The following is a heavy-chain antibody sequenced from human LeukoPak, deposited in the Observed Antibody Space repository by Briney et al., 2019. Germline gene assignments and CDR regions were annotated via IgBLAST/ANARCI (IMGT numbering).Heavy chain of an antibody. D-gene: IGHD1-26*01. Sequence: GGSLRLSCAASGFTFSSCSMNWVRQAPGKGLVWVSRIYSDGISTSYADSVKGRFTISRDNAKNTLYLQMNSLKAEDTAIYYCAREGGSYSNYFDYWGQGTLVTVSS. CDR3: AREGGSYSNYFDY. J-gene: IGHJ4*02. CDR2: IYSDGIST. CDR1: GFTFSSCS. V-gene: IGHV3-74*01.